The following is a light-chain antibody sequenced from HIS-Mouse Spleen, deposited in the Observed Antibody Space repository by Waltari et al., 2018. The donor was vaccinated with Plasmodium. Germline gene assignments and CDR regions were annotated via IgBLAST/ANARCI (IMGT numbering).Light chain of an antibody. CDR3: QSADSSVTPNWV. CDR1: ALPQQS. J-gene: IGLJ3*02. V-gene: IGLV3-25*02. CDR2: NDS. Sequence: SYELTQPPSVSVSPGQTARITCSGDALPQQSAFWYQQKPGQAPVLVIDNDSERHSGIPELFSGSSSGTTVTLTISGVQAEEEADDCCQSADSSVTPNWVFGGGTKVT.